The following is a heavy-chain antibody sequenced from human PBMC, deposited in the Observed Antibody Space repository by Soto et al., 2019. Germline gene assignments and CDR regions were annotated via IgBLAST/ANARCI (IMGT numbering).Heavy chain of an antibody. CDR2: ISYDGSNR. V-gene: IGHV3-30-3*01. D-gene: IGHD3-16*01. Sequence: PGGSLRLSCAASGFTFSSYAIHWVRQAPGKGLEWVAVISYDGSNRYYADSVKGRFTISRDNSKNTLYLQMNSLRAEDTAVYYCARYRAETDGEPRGEFDYWGPGTLVTVSS. CDR1: GFTFSSYA. CDR3: ARYRAETDGEPRGEFDY. J-gene: IGHJ4*02.